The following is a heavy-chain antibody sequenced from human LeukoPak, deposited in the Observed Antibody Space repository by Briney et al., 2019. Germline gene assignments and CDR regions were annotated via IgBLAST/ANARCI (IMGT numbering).Heavy chain of an antibody. V-gene: IGHV3-48*04. Sequence: PGGSLRLSCAASGFTFSSYNMNWVRQAPGKGLEWVSYISLSTTSIYYADSVKGRFTISRDNAKNSLYLQMNSLRAEDTAVYYCAREPTYSSSWHTTCDYWGQGTLVTVPS. J-gene: IGHJ4*02. CDR1: GFTFSSYN. CDR2: ISLSTTSI. D-gene: IGHD6-13*01. CDR3: AREPTYSSSWHTTCDY.